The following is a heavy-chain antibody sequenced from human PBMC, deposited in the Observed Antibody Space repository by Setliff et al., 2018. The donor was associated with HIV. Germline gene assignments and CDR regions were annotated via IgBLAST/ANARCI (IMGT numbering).Heavy chain of an antibody. Sequence: SETLSLTCAVYGGSFNGYYRSWIRQPPGKGLEWIGEVIHSGSTNYNPSLKSRVTISVDTSKNQFSLKLSSVTAADTAVYYCARGMVRGLRWDSWGQVTLVTVSS. CDR2: VIHSGST. J-gene: IGHJ4*02. D-gene: IGHD3-10*01. V-gene: IGHV4-34*01. CDR1: GGSFNGYY. CDR3: ARGMVRGLRWDS.